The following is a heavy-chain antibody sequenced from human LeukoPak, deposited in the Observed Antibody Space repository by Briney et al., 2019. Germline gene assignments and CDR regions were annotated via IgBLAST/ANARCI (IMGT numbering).Heavy chain of an antibody. J-gene: IGHJ4*02. CDR3: ARGGSSWYGVAYFDY. CDR1: GGSISSGDYY. D-gene: IGHD6-13*01. V-gene: IGHV4-30-4*01. CDR2: IYYSGST. Sequence: NPSETLSLTCTVSGGSISSGDYYWSWIRQPPGKGLEWIGYIYYSGSTYYNPSLKSRVTISVDTSKNQFSLKLSSVTAADTAVYYCARGGSSWYGVAYFDYWGQGTLVTVSS.